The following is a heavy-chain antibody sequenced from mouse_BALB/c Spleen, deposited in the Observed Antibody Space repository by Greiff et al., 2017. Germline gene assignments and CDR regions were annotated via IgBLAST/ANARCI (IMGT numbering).Heavy chain of an antibody. CDR3: ARGLGSSSPAWFAY. Sequence: QVQLQQPGAELVKPGASVKLSCKASGYTFTSYWMHWVKQRPGQGLEWIGEINPSNGRTNYNEKFKSKATLTVDKSSSTAYMQLSSLTSEDSAVYYCARGLGSSSPAWFAYWGQGTLVTVSA. D-gene: IGHD1-1*01. J-gene: IGHJ3*01. CDR2: INPSNGRT. V-gene: IGHV1S81*02. CDR1: GYTFTSYW.